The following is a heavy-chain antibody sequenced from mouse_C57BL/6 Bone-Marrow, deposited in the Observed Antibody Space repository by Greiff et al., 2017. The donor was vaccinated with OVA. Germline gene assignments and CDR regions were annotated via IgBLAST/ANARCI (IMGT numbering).Heavy chain of an antibody. CDR2: INPNNGGT. V-gene: IGHV1-26*01. CDR3: ARWDYGTYWYFDV. CDR1: GYTFTDYY. D-gene: IGHD2-1*01. Sequence: VQLQQSGPELVKPGASVKISCKASGYTFTDYYMNWVKQSHGKSLEWIGDINPNNGGTSYNQKFKGKATLTVDKSSSTAYMELRSLTSEDSAVYYCARWDYGTYWYFDVWGTGTTVTVSS. J-gene: IGHJ1*03.